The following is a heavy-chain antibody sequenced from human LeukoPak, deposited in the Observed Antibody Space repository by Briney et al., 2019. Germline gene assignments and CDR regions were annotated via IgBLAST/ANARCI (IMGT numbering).Heavy chain of an antibody. CDR1: GFSLSTTGVG. J-gene: IGHJ4*02. V-gene: IGHV2-5*01. CDR2: IYWNDDK. Sequence: SGPTLVRPTQTLTLTCTFSGFSLSTTGVGVGWIRQPPGKALEWLAGIYWNDDKRYSPSLKSRLTITKDTSKNQVVLTMTNMDPVDSATYYCAHRREGLNADFGAYFDFWGQGTLVTVSS. CDR3: AHRREGLNADFGAYFDF. D-gene: IGHD4-17*01.